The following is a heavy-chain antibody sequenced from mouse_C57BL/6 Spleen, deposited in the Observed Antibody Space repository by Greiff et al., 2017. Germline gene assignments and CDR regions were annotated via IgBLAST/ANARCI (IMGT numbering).Heavy chain of an antibody. CDR3: ARPHYYYGSSPYYFDY. CDR1: GYTFTSYW. D-gene: IGHD1-1*01. J-gene: IGHJ2*01. CDR2: IDPSDSYT. V-gene: IGHV1-69*01. Sequence: QVQLQQPGAELVMPGASVKLSCKASGYTFTSYWMHWVKQRPGQGLEWIGEIDPSDSYTNYNQKFKGKSTLTVDKSSSTAYMQISSLTSEDSAVYYCARPHYYYGSSPYYFDYWGQGTTLTVSS.